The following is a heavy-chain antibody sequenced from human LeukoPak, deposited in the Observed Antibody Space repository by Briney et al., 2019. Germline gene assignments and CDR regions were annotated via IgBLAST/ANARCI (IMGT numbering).Heavy chain of an antibody. J-gene: IGHJ6*03. CDR2: IYHSGGT. D-gene: IGHD3-10*01. Sequence: PSETLSLTCAGSGGSISSSNWWSWVRQPPGKGLEGIGEIYHSGGTNYNPSLKSRVTISVDTSKNQFSLKLSSVTAADTAVYYCARVQSGSGSYQLLSDYYYYYMDVWGKGTTVTISS. V-gene: IGHV4-4*02. CDR1: GGSISSSNW. CDR3: ARVQSGSGSYQLLSDYYYYYMDV.